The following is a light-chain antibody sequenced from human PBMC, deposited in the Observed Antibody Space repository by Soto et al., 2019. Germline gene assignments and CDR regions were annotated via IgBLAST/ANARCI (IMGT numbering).Light chain of an antibody. CDR2: DVS. Sequence: QSVLTQPASVSGSLGQSITISCTGTGGDVGTYDYVSWYQQHPGKAPKLMIFDVSSRPSGISDRFSGSKSGNTASLTISGLQAEDEADYYCNSYLTNFVAFGGGTKLHVL. CDR1: GGDVGTYDY. V-gene: IGLV2-14*03. J-gene: IGLJ2*01. CDR3: NSYLTNFVA.